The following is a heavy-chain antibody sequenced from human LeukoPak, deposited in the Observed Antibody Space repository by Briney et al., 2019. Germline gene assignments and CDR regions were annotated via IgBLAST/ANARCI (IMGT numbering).Heavy chain of an antibody. CDR2: INPNSGGT. Sequence: ASVKVSCKASGYTFTGYYMHWVRQAPGQGLEWMGWINPNSGGTNYAQKFQGRVTMTRDTSISTAYMELSRLRSDDTAVYYCASGGYSGYGPGGLFYGMDVWGQGTTVTVSS. D-gene: IGHD5-12*01. V-gene: IGHV1-2*02. CDR1: GYTFTGYY. CDR3: ASGGYSGYGPGGLFYGMDV. J-gene: IGHJ6*02.